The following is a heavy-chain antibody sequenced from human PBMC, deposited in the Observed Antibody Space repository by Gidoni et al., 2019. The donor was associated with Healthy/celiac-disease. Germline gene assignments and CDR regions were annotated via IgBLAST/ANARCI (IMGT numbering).Heavy chain of an antibody. CDR1: GGSIRSGGYY. J-gene: IGHJ6*02. Sequence: QVQLQESGPGLVKPSQTLSLTCTVSGGSIRSGGYYWSWIRQHPGKGLEWIGYIYYSGSTYYNPSLKSRVTISVDTSKNQFSLKLSSVTAADTAVYYCARGRILYPDDGMDVWGQGTTVTVSS. CDR2: IYYSGST. CDR3: ARGRILYPDDGMDV. V-gene: IGHV4-31*03. D-gene: IGHD2-8*01.